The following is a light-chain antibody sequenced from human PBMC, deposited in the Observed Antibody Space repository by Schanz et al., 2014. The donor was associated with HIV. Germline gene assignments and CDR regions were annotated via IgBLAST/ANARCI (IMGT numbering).Light chain of an antibody. J-gene: IGKJ4*01. V-gene: IGKV1-16*01. CDR1: QGISNY. Sequence: DIQMTQSASSVSASVGDRVTITCRASQGISNYLIWFQQKPGKVPKSLIYGASTLQSGVPSRFSGSGSGTDFTLTISSLQPEDSATYYCLQHNSYPLTFGGGTKVEIK. CDR3: LQHNSYPLT. CDR2: GAS.